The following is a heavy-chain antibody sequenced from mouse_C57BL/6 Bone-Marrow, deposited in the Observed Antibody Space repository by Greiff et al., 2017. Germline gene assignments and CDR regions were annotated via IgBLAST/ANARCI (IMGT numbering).Heavy chain of an antibody. CDR1: GFTFNTYA. CDR3: VRGVAY. V-gene: IGHV10-3*01. Sequence: EVKLLESGGGLVQPKGSLKLSCAASGFTFNTYAMHWVRQAPGKGLEWVARIRRKSSNYATYYADSVKDRFTISRDDSQSMLYLQMNNLKTEDTARYYCVRGVAYWGQGTLVTVSA. J-gene: IGHJ3*01. CDR2: IRRKSSNYAT.